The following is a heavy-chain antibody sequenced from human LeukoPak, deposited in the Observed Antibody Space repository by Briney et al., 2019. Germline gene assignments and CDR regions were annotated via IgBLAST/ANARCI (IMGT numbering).Heavy chain of an antibody. V-gene: IGHV4-38-2*01. Sequence: SETLSLTCAVSGYSISSGYYWGWIRQSPGKGLEWIGSIYYSGSTYCNPSLKSRVTISVDTSKNQFSLKLNSVTAADTAVYYCARHGWYYDSSGYKHLSYFDYWGQGTLVTVSS. D-gene: IGHD3-22*01. CDR3: ARHGWYYDSSGYKHLSYFDY. J-gene: IGHJ4*02. CDR1: GYSISSGYY. CDR2: IYYSGST.